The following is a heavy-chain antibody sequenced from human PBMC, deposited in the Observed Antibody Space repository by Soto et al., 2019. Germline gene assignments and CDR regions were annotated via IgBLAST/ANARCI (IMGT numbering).Heavy chain of an antibody. Sequence: PSETLSLTCTVSGGSISSGDYYWSWSRQAPGKGLEWIGYIYYSGSTYANPSLKSRGTISVDTSKNQFSLKLSSVTAADTAVYYCARDRGGNTEYHFDYWGQATLVTVSS. CDR1: GGSISSGDYY. V-gene: IGHV4-30-4*01. CDR3: ARDRGGNTEYHFDY. D-gene: IGHD2-15*01. J-gene: IGHJ4*02. CDR2: IYYSGST.